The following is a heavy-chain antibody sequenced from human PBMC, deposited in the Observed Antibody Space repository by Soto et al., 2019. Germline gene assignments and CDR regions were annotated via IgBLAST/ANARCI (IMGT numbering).Heavy chain of an antibody. D-gene: IGHD1-26*01. CDR1: GFTFSDHS. CDR3: ARFSGSYTRGLDY. J-gene: IGHJ4*02. V-gene: IGHV3-72*01. Sequence: EVQLVESGGGLVHPGGSRGLSCAASGFTFSDHSMDWVRRAPGKGREGVARSRNKANSYSTEYAASVKGRFTISRDESKNSLYLQMNSLKTEDTAVYYCARFSGSYTRGLDYWGQGTLVTVSS. CDR2: SRNKANSYST.